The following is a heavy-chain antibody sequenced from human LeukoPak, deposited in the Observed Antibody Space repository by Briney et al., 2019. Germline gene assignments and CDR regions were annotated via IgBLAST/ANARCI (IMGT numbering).Heavy chain of an antibody. CDR2: TYYRPKWYN. CDR3: ARHMGLGYTYFYPYFDY. Sequence: SQTLSLTCAISGDSVSSNSAAWNWIRQSPSRGLEWLGRTYYRPKWYNDYAVSVKSRITINPDTSKNQFSLQLNSVTPEDTAVYYCARHMGLGYTYFYPYFDYWGQGTLVTVSS. V-gene: IGHV6-1*01. D-gene: IGHD1-1*01. J-gene: IGHJ4*01. CDR1: GDSVSSNSAA.